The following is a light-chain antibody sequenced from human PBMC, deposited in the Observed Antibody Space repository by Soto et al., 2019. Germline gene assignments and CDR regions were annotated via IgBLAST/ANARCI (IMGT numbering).Light chain of an antibody. CDR2: DAS. CDR1: QSVNNK. CDR3: QQYNNLPYT. V-gene: IGKV3-15*01. J-gene: IGKJ2*01. Sequence: EIVMTQSPATLSVSPGERATLSCRASQSVNNKLAWYRQTPGQAPRLLIYDASSWATGIQARFSGSGSGTEFTLTISSLQSEDFAVYYCQQYNNLPYTFGQGTNLQIK.